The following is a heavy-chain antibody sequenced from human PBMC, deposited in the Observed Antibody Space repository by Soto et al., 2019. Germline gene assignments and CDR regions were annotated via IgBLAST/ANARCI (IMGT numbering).Heavy chain of an antibody. CDR3: ARGGKDIVVVPADQYNWFDP. CDR1: GGSISSGGYS. V-gene: IGHV4-30-2*01. J-gene: IGHJ5*02. CDR2: IYHSGST. D-gene: IGHD2-2*01. Sequence: SETLSLTCAVPGGSISSGGYSWSWIRQPPGKGLEWIGYIYHSGSTNYNPSLKSRVTISVDTSKNQFSLKLSSVTAADTAVYYCARGGKDIVVVPADQYNWFDPWGQGTLVTVSS.